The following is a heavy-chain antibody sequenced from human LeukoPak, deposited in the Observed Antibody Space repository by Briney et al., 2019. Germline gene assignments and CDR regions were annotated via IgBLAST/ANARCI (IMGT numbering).Heavy chain of an antibody. CDR2: ISSSSFI. Sequence: GGSLRPSCAASGFTFSTYSMNWVRQAPGKGLEWVSSISSSSFIYYADSVKGRFTISRDNAKNSLCLQMNSLRAEDTAVYYCARDAGNSSGWNYFDYWGQGTLVTVSS. CDR3: ARDAGNSSGWNYFDY. D-gene: IGHD6-19*01. V-gene: IGHV3-21*01. CDR1: GFTFSTYS. J-gene: IGHJ4*02.